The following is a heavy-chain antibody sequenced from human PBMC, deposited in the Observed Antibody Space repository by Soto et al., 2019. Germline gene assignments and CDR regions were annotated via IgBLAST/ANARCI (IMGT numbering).Heavy chain of an antibody. CDR3: AREICGGECFRGDGFYL. J-gene: IGHJ3*01. V-gene: IGHV3-7*01. Sequence: GGSLRLSCAASGFTFSSYWMSWVRQAPGKGLEWVASIKEDGAEKYYVDSVEGRFTISRDNAENSLYLQMNSLRADDTALYFCAREICGGECFRGDGFYLWGRGTMVTVSS. CDR2: IKEDGAEK. CDR1: GFTFSSYW. D-gene: IGHD2-21*01.